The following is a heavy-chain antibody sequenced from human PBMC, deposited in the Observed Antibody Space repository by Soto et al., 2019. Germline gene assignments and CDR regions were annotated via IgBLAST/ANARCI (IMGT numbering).Heavy chain of an antibody. D-gene: IGHD2-15*01. CDR3: GRVGVCSGGSCYARGYYFDY. V-gene: IGHV3-21*01. Sequence: EVQLVESGGGLVKPGGSLRLSCAASGFTFSSYSMNWVRQAPGKGLEWVSSISSSSSYIYYADSVKGRFTISRDNAKNSLYRQRNSWRAEDTAVYYCGRVGVCSGGSCYARGYYFDYWGRGTLVTVSS. CDR1: GFTFSSYS. J-gene: IGHJ4*02. CDR2: ISSSSSYI.